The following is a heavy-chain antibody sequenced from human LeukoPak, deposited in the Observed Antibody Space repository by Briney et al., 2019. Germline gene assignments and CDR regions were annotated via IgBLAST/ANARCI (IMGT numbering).Heavy chain of an antibody. CDR2: ISYDGSNK. Sequence: PGGSLRLSCAASGFTFSSYAMHWVRQAPGKGLEWVAVISYDGSNKYYADSVKGRFTISRDNSKNTMFLQMNSLRAEDTALYYCAKEARDILTHYYLGSQFDYWGQGTLVIVSS. CDR3: AKEARDILTHYYLGSQFDY. V-gene: IGHV3-30-3*01. J-gene: IGHJ4*02. CDR1: GFTFSSYA. D-gene: IGHD3-9*01.